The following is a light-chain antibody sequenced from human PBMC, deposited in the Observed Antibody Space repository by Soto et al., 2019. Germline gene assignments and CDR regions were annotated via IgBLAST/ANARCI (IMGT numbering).Light chain of an antibody. CDR2: RSD. CDR3: AAWDDSLNGRV. V-gene: IGLV1-44*01. J-gene: IGLJ1*01. CDR1: SSTIRSNT. Sequence: LLHYPPLPPGPPGQVVPLSCSCSSSTIRSNTVNWYQQLPGTAPRLLMYRSDQRPSGVPDRFSGSKSGTSASLAISGLQSEDEADYYCAAWDDSLNGRVFGTGTKVTVL.